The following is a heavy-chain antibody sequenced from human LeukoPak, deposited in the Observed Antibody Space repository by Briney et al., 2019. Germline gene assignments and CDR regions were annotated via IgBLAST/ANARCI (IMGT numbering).Heavy chain of an antibody. V-gene: IGHV4-34*01. CDR3: ARVGQEYGGNFDY. D-gene: IGHD4-23*01. CDR2: INHSGST. J-gene: IGHJ4*02. CDR1: GGSFSGYY. Sequence: SETLSLTCAVYGGSFSGYYWSWIRQPPGEGLEWIGEINHSGSTNYNPSLKSRVTISVDTSKNQFSLKLSSVTAADTAVYYCARVGQEYGGNFDYWGQGTLVTVSS.